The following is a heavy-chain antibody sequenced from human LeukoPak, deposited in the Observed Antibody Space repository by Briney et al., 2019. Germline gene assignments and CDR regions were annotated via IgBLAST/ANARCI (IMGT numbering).Heavy chain of an antibody. D-gene: IGHD7-27*01. CDR3: VRVGTSFDI. V-gene: IGHV3-21*01. J-gene: IGHJ3*02. Sequence: KPGGSLRLSCAASGFTFSIYSMNWVRQAPGKGLEWVSSISSSSNYIYYADSLKGRFTISRDNAKNSLYLQMNSLRVEDTAVYYCVRVGTSFDIWGQGTMVTVSS. CDR1: GFTFSIYS. CDR2: ISSSSNYI.